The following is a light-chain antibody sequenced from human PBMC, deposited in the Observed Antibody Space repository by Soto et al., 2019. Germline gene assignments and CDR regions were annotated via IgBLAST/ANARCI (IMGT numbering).Light chain of an antibody. CDR1: SGDVDASRY. CDR2: EGN. V-gene: IGLV2-14*03. Sequence: QSALTQPASVSGSPGQSITISCTGTSGDVDASRYVAWYQQHPNKAPKVLIYEGNNRPSGVSDRFSGSKSGNTASLTISGLQAEDEADYYCTSHTPNITLFGGGTKLT. J-gene: IGLJ2*01. CDR3: TSHTPNITL.